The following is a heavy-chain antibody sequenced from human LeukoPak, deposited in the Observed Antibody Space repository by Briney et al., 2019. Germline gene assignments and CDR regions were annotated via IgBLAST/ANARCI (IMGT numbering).Heavy chain of an antibody. Sequence: GESLKISCKASGYSFTDYWIGWVRQMPGKGLEWMGIIYPGDSDTRYSPSFQGQVTISADKSISTAYLQWSSLKASDTAMYYCARLIAAAGSPFDYWGQGTLVTVSS. J-gene: IGHJ4*02. CDR3: ARLIAAAGSPFDY. D-gene: IGHD6-13*01. V-gene: IGHV5-51*01. CDR1: GYSFTDYW. CDR2: IYPGDSDT.